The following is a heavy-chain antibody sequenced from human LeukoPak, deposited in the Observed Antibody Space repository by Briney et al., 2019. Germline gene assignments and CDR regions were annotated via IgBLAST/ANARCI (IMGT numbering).Heavy chain of an antibody. V-gene: IGHV1-2*02. D-gene: IGHD2-15*01. CDR1: GYTFTGYY. Sequence: ASVKVSCKASGYTFTGYYMHWVRQAPGQGLEWMGWINPNSGGTNYAQKFQGRVTMTRDTSISTAYMELSRLRSDDTAVYYCARVTDRRYCSGGSCRYWFDPWGQGTLVTVSS. CDR3: ARVTDRRYCSGGSCRYWFDP. J-gene: IGHJ5*02. CDR2: INPNSGGT.